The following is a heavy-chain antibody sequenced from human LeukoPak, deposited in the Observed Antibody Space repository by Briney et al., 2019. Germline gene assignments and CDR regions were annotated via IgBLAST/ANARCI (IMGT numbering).Heavy chain of an antibody. CDR2: IYYSGST. CDR3: ARHMSVTYDAFDI. CDR1: GGSISSGDYY. D-gene: IGHD2-21*02. Sequence: SETLSLTCTVSGGSISSGDYYWSWIRQPPGKGLEWIGYIYYSGSTYYNPSLKSRVTISVDTSKNQFSLKLSSVTAADTAVYYCARHMSVTYDAFDIWGQGTMVTVSS. J-gene: IGHJ3*02. V-gene: IGHV4-30-4*01.